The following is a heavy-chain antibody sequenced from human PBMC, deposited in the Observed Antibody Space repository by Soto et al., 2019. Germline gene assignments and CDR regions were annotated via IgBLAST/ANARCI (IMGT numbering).Heavy chain of an antibody. CDR2: IFYSGST. Sequence: QLQLLESGPGLVKASETLSLTCNVSGGSISTSRSYWAWIRQPPGKGLEWLANIFYSGSTYYNPSLASGVTVSVDTSKNEFSLKLRSVTAADTAVYYCERQPTTGDTDLWFDPWGQGTLVTVSS. V-gene: IGHV4-39*01. CDR1: GGSISTSRSY. D-gene: IGHD2-21*01. J-gene: IGHJ5*02. CDR3: ERQPTTGDTDLWFDP.